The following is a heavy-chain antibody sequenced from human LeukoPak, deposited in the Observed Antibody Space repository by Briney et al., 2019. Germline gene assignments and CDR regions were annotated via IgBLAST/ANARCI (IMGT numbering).Heavy chain of an antibody. CDR1: GGSISSSSYY. CDR3: ARDYGGKLDD. Sequence: SETLSLTCTVSGGSISSSSYYWRWIRQPPGKGLEWLGYIYYSGSTDYNPSLMGRLTISVDTSKNQFSLTLTSVTEADTAVYYCARDYGGKLDDWGHGTLVTVSS. V-gene: IGHV4-61*01. J-gene: IGHJ4*01. CDR2: IYYSGST. D-gene: IGHD4-23*01.